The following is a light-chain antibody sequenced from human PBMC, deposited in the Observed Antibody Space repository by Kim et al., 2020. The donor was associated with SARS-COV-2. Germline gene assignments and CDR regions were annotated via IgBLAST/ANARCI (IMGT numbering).Light chain of an antibody. Sequence: DIQMIQSPSSLSASVGDRVTITCRASQGVSKYLAWYQQRPGKVPKLLIFDTSTLQSGVPSRFSGSGSGTDFTLTISSLQPEDVATYYCQNYDSAPLTFGGGTKVDIK. CDR1: QGVSKY. CDR2: DTS. CDR3: QNYDSAPLT. J-gene: IGKJ4*01. V-gene: IGKV1-27*01.